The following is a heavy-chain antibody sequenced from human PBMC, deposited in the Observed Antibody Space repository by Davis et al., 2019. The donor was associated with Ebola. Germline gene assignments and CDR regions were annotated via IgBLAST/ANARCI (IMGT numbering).Heavy chain of an antibody. D-gene: IGHD3-16*01. CDR2: IYSGGKK. J-gene: IGHJ6*04. CDR3: ARDLLLSRDQDDYAWGSYHLDYYYGMDV. V-gene: IGHV3-53*01. CDR1: EFDVSSNY. Sequence: GESLKISCAASEFDVSSNYISWVRQAPGKGLEWVSVIYSGGKKYYADSVKGRFTISRDNSKNTMYLQMNSLRDEDTAVYYCARDLLLSRDQDDYAWGSYHLDYYYGMDVWGKGTTVTVSS.